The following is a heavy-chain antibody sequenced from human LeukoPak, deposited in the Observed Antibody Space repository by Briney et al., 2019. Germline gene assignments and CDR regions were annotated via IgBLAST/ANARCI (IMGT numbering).Heavy chain of an antibody. CDR1: GFTFSSYS. J-gene: IGHJ6*03. D-gene: IGHD4-11*01. CDR3: ARSPFPPTTITTPYSYRDV. CDR2: ISSTSTYI. Sequence: GGSLRLSCAASGFTFSSYSMNWVRQAPGKGLEWVSSISSTSTYIYYADSVKGRFTISRDNAKNSLYLQMNSLRAEDTAVYYCARSPFPPTTITTPYSYRDVGAKGTRVTVSS. V-gene: IGHV3-21*01.